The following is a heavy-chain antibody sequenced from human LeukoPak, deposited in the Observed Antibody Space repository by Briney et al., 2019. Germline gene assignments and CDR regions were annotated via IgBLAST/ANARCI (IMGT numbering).Heavy chain of an antibody. CDR2: ISYDGNNK. CDR1: GFTFSSYA. Sequence: GGSLRLSCAASGFTFSSYAMHWVRQAPGKGLEWVAVISYDGNNKYSADSVKGRFTISRDNSKNTLYLQMNSLRAEDTAVYYCARYCGSGSCHRGFDYWGQGTLVTVSS. J-gene: IGHJ4*02. V-gene: IGHV3-30-3*01. D-gene: IGHD2-15*01. CDR3: ARYCGSGSCHRGFDY.